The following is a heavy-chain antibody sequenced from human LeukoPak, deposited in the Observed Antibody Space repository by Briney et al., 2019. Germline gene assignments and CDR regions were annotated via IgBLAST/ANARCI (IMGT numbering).Heavy chain of an antibody. CDR3: AKYTSGTSYRGLDQ. Sequence: GGSLRLSCGASGLTVSSYGMSWVRQAPGKGLEWVSTIIGSAVNTYYADSVKGRFTISRDDPKNTVYLQMNSLRAEDTAVYSCAKYTSGTSYRGLDQWGQGTLVTVSS. V-gene: IGHV3-23*01. J-gene: IGHJ4*02. CDR1: GLTVSSYG. D-gene: IGHD3-10*01. CDR2: IIGSAVNT.